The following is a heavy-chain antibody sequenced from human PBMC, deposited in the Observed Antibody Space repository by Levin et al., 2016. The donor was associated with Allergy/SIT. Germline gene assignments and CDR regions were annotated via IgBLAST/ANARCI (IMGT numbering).Heavy chain of an antibody. CDR2: ISSNGGST. CDR1: GFTFSSYA. J-gene: IGHJ5*02. V-gene: IGHV3-64D*06. D-gene: IGHD3-3*01. CDR3: VKVTRRMNVLRFLEWPAGGWFDP. Sequence: GESLKISCSASGFTFSSYAMHWVCQAPGKGLEYVSAISSNGGSTYYADSVKGRFTISRDNSKNTLYLQMSSLRAEDTAVYYCVKVTRRMNVLRFLEWPAGGWFDPWGQGTLVTVSS.